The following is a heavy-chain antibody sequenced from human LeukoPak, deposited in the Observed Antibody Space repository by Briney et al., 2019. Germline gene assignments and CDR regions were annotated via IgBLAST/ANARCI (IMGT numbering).Heavy chain of an antibody. CDR2: IYYSGST. D-gene: IGHD5-24*01. CDR1: GGSISSSTYF. V-gene: IGHV4-39*07. Sequence: SETLSLTCTVSGGSISSSTYFWGWIRQPPGKGLEWIGTIYYSGSTYYNPSLKSRVTISVDSSKNQFSRRLSSVTAADTAVYYCARESLTWLQSRTSWFDPWGQGTLVTVSS. J-gene: IGHJ5*02. CDR3: ARESLTWLQSRTSWFDP.